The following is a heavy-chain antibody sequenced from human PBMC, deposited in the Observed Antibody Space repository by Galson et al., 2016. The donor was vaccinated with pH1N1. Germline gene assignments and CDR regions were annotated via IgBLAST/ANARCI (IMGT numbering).Heavy chain of an antibody. Sequence: SLRLACAASGFTFSSHWMTWVRQAPGKGLEWVANIDRTGIEKYYGDSVKGRFTISRDNSKNSLYLQMKSLRAEDTAVYYCEGGRAADYWGQGTLVTVSS. D-gene: IGHD3-16*01. CDR2: IDRTGIEK. CDR3: EGGRAADY. J-gene: IGHJ4*02. CDR1: GFTFSSHW. V-gene: IGHV3-7*01.